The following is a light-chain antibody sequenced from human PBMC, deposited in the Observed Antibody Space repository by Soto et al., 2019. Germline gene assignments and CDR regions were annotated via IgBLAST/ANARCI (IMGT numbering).Light chain of an antibody. J-gene: IGKJ1*01. CDR1: QSVSSNY. CDR3: QQYGSSAWT. Sequence: EIVLTQSPGTLSLSPGERATLSCRPSQSVSSNYLAWYQQKPGQAPRLLIYDASSRATGIPDRFSGSGSGTDFTLTISRLEPEDFAVYYCQQYGSSAWTFGQGTKVEIK. V-gene: IGKV3-20*01. CDR2: DAS.